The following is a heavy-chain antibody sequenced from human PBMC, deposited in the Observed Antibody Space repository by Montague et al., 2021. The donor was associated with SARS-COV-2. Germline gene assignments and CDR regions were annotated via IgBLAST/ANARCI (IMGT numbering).Heavy chain of an antibody. D-gene: IGHD4-17*01. V-gene: IGHV4-39*07. CDR3: ARAWRYGDYSGVHFAP. J-gene: IGHJ5*02. CDR1: GGYSSTTNYY. CDR2: IYNSDNT. Sequence: SETLSLTCTVSGGYSSTTNYYWAWIRQPPGKGLEWVGSIYNSDNTYYNPSLESRLTMSVDTSKNQFSLKLRSVTAADAAVYHCARAWRYGDYSGVHFAPWGQGTLVTVSS.